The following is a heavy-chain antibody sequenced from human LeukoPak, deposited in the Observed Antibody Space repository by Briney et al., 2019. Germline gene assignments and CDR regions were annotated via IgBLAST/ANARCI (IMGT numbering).Heavy chain of an antibody. J-gene: IGHJ4*02. D-gene: IGHD3-10*01. CDR3: ARRRLIGSGSFKPNDYYFDY. Sequence: SETLSLTCTVSGGPISSSIYYWGWIRQPPGKGLEWIGSIYYSGSTYYNPSLKSRVTISVDTSKNQFSLKLSSVTAADTAVYYCARRRLIGSGSFKPNDYYFDYWGQGTLVTVSS. V-gene: IGHV4-39*01. CDR1: GGPISSSIYY. CDR2: IYYSGST.